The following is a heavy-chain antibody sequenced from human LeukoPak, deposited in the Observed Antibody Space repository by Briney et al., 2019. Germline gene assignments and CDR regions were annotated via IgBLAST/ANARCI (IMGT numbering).Heavy chain of an antibody. CDR3: ARAHLSITMIVVVINPRYTYYFDY. V-gene: IGHV4-34*01. D-gene: IGHD3-22*01. CDR1: GGSFSGYY. J-gene: IGHJ4*02. CDR2: INHSGST. Sequence: SETLSLTCAVYGGSFSGYYWSWIRQPPGKGLEWIGEINHSGSTNYNPSLKSRVTIPVDTSKNQFSLKLSSVTAADTAVYYCARAHLSITMIVVVINPRYTYYFDYWGQGTLVTVSS.